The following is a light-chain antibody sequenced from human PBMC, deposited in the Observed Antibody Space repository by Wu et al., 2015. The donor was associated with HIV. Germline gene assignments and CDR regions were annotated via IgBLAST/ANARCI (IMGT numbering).Light chain of an antibody. CDR1: QSVGSN. J-gene: IGKJ4*01. CDR3: QQYITWPLT. CDR2: GAF. Sequence: EEVMTQSPATLSVSLGERATLSCRASQSVGSNLAWYQQKPGQAPRLLIYGAFTRATGIPARFSGSGSGTEFTLTITSMESEDFAVYYCQQYITWPLTFGGGTRVEIK. V-gene: IGKV3-15*01.